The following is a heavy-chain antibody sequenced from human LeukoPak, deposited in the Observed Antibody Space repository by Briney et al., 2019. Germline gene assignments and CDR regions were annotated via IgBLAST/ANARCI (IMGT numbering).Heavy chain of an antibody. J-gene: IGHJ1*01. V-gene: IGHV3-15*01. Sequence: PGGSLRLSCAASGLAFNSYGMSWVRQAPGKGLEWVGRIRSRADGGTAEYATAVEGRFTISRDDSTNTLYLHMSNVKTEDTAVYYCAKHIYGVVSIQQWGQGTLVTVSS. D-gene: IGHD3-3*01. CDR1: GLAFNSYG. CDR3: AKHIYGVVSIQQ. CDR2: IRSRADGGTA.